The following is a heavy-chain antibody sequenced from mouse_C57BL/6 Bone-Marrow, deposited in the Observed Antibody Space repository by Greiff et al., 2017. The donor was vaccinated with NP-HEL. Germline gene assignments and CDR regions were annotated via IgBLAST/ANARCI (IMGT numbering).Heavy chain of an antibody. D-gene: IGHD1-1*01. CDR3: ARGDITTVVAIHRYVDV. Sequence: VQLQQSGAELVKPGAPVKLSCKASGYTFTSYWMQWVKQRPGQGLEWIGEIYPSDSYTNYNQKFKGKATLTVDTSSSTAYMQLSSLTSEDSAVYYCARGDITTVVAIHRYVDVWGRGNTVTVSS. CDR1: GYTFTSYW. V-gene: IGHV1-50*01. J-gene: IGHJ1*03. CDR2: IYPSDSYT.